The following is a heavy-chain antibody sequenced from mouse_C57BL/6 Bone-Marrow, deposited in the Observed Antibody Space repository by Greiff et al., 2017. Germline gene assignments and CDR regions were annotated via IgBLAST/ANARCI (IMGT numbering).Heavy chain of an antibody. CDR1: GFSLSTSGMG. V-gene: IGHV8-12*01. CDR3: ARRAYSNPGFAC. CDR2: IYWDDDK. Sequence: QVTLKVSGPGILQSSQTLSLTCSFSGFSLSTSGMGVSWIRQPSGMGLEWLEHIYWDDDKCYNTSLKSRLTITKDTSRNQVFLKITSVDTADTATYDCARRAYSNPGFACWGQGTLVTVSA. D-gene: IGHD2-5*01. J-gene: IGHJ3*01.